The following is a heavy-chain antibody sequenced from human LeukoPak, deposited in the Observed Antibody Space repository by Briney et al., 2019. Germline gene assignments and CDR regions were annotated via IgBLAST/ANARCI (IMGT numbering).Heavy chain of an antibody. Sequence: GGSLRLSCAASGFIFSNYWMHWVRQVPGKGLVWVSRSDGVGSGTSYADSVRGRFTISRDNSKNTLYLQMNSLRAEDTAVYYCARDGGSYYYGSGSYRYYFDYWGQGTLVTVSS. V-gene: IGHV3-74*01. D-gene: IGHD3-10*01. CDR3: ARDGGSYYYGSGSYRYYFDY. CDR2: SDGVGSGT. J-gene: IGHJ4*02. CDR1: GFIFSNYW.